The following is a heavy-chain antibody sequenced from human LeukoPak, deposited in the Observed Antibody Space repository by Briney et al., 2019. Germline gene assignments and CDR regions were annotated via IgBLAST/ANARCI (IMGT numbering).Heavy chain of an antibody. Sequence: GESLKISCKGSGYFFTSYWITWLRQKAGKSLEWMGTINPADSNTRYTASFQGRVTISADKSISTAFLQWSSLKTSDTAMYYCARLPTGYNYGSYSFDYWGQGTLVTVSS. CDR3: ARLPTGYNYGSYSFDY. V-gene: IGHV5-51*01. D-gene: IGHD5-18*01. J-gene: IGHJ4*02. CDR1: GYFFTSYW. CDR2: INPADSNT.